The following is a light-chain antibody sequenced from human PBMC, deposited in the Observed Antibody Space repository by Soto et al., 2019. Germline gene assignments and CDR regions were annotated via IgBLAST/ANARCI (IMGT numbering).Light chain of an antibody. CDR3: QQYGRSSGFT. V-gene: IGKV3-20*01. Sequence: EIVLTQSPGTLSLSPGERATLSCRASQSVSSSYLAWYQQKPGQAPRLLIYGASSRATGIPDRFSGSGSGTDFTLTISRLELEDFAVYYCQQYGRSSGFTFGPGTKVDIK. CDR1: QSVSSSY. J-gene: IGKJ3*01. CDR2: GAS.